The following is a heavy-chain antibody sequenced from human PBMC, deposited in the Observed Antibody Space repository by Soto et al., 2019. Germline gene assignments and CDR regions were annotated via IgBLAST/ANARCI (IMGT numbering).Heavy chain of an antibody. D-gene: IGHD3-3*01. J-gene: IGHJ4*02. CDR1: GFTFSSYW. V-gene: IGHV3-74*01. CDR2: INSDGSST. CDR3: ARGGYDFWSGYPDYYFDY. Sequence: EVQLVESGGGLVQPGGSLRLSCAASGFTFSSYWMHWVRQAPGKGLVWVSRINSDGSSTSYADSVKGRFTISRDNAKNTLYLQMNSLRAEDTAVYYCARGGYDFWSGYPDYYFDYWGQGTLVTVSS.